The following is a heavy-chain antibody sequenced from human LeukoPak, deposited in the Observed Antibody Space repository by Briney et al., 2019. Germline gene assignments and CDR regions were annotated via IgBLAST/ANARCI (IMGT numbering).Heavy chain of an antibody. J-gene: IGHJ4*02. CDR1: GFTFSSYG. Sequence: GGSLRLSCAASGFTFSSYGMHWVRQAPGKGLGWVAFIRYDGSNKYCADSVKGRFTISRDNSKNTLYLQMNSLRAEDTAVYYCAKDFSAAAGNFDYWGQGTLVTVSS. D-gene: IGHD6-13*01. CDR3: AKDFSAAAGNFDY. CDR2: IRYDGSNK. V-gene: IGHV3-30*02.